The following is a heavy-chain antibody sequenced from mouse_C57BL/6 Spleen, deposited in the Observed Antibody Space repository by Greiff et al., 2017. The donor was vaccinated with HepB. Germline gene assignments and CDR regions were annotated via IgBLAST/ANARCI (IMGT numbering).Heavy chain of an antibody. CDR1: GYTFTSYW. CDR3: ARGGTYYDGSSGNYAMDY. D-gene: IGHD1-1*01. V-gene: IGHV1-69*01. CDR2: IDPSDSYT. Sequence: VQLQQPGAELVMPGASVKLSCKASGYTFTSYWMHWVKQRPGQGLEWIGEIDPSDSYTNYNQKFKGKSTLTVDKSSSTAYMQLSSLTSEDSAVYDGARGGTYYDGSSGNYAMDYWGQGTSVTVSS. J-gene: IGHJ4*01.